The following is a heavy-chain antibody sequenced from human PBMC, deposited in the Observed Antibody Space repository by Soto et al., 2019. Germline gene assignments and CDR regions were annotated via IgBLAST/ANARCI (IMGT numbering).Heavy chain of an antibody. CDR1: GFTLSSYA. D-gene: IGHD4-4*01. J-gene: IGHJ4*02. V-gene: IGHV3-23*01. CDR2: ISGSAGST. Sequence: GGSLRLSCAASGFTLSSYAMSWVLQAPGKGLAWVSAISGSAGSTYYADSVKGRFTISRDNSKNTMYLQMNSMRAEDTAVYYCAKALLTVTRFDYWGQGTLVTVSS. CDR3: AKALLTVTRFDY.